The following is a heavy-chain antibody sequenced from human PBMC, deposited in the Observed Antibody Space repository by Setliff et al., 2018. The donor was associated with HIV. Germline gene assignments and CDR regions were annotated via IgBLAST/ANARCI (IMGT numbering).Heavy chain of an antibody. CDR3: AHIVRSGWYPGDMDV. Sequence: SGPMLVNPTQTLTLTRTFSGFSLSTSGVGVGWIRQPPGKALEWLAVIYWDDDKRYSPSLKSRVTITKDTSKNQVVLTMTNMDPMDTATYYCAHIVRSGWYPGDMDVWGQGTPVTVSS. CDR2: IYWDDDK. CDR1: GFSLSTSGVG. V-gene: IGHV2-5*02. D-gene: IGHD6-19*01. J-gene: IGHJ6*02.